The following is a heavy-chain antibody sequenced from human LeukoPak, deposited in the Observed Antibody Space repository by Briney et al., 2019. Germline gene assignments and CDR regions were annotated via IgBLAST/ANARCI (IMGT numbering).Heavy chain of an antibody. J-gene: IGHJ4*02. CDR3: ARDFTDLGYYDSSGYSRFDY. Sequence: ASVKVSCKASGYTFTSYYMHWVRQAPGQGLEWMGIINPSGGSTSYAQKFQGRVTMTRDTSTSTVYMELSSLRSEDTAVYYCARDFTDLGYYDSSGYSRFDYWGQGTLVTVPS. CDR2: INPSGGST. D-gene: IGHD3-22*01. V-gene: IGHV1-46*01. CDR1: GYTFTSYY.